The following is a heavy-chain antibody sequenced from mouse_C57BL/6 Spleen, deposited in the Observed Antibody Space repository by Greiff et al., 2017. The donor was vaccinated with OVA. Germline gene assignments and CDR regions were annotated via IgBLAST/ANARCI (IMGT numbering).Heavy chain of an antibody. CDR3: ARRDGNYPYYYAMDY. J-gene: IGHJ4*01. CDR1: GYTFTDYY. CDR2: INPYNGGT. Sequence: VQLKESGPVLVKPGASVKMSCKASGYTFTDYYMNWVKQSHGKSLEWIGVINPYNGGTSYNQKFKGKATLTVDKSSSTAYMERNSLTSEDSAVYYCARRDGNYPYYYAMDYWGQGTSVTVSS. D-gene: IGHD2-1*01. V-gene: IGHV1-19*01.